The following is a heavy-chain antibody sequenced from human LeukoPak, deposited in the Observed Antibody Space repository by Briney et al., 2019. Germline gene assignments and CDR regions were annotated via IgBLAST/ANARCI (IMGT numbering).Heavy chain of an antibody. CDR2: VSLAGQT. Sequence: SGTLSLTCDVSGGSISNTNWWSWVRQPPGQGLERIGEVSLAGQTNYNPSLNGRVTMSLDGSSNQLSLKLTSVTAADTAIYYCSRESGAFCPFGYWGQGTLVTVSS. J-gene: IGHJ4*02. CDR3: SRESGAFCPFGY. V-gene: IGHV4-4*02. CDR1: GGSISNTNW. D-gene: IGHD1-26*01.